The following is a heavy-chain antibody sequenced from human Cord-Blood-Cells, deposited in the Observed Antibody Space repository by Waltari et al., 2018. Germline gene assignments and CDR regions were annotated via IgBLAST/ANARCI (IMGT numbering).Heavy chain of an antibody. CDR2: FDPEDGET. D-gene: IGHD1-20*01. CDR3: ATDRLSLGPDAFDI. J-gene: IGHJ3*02. V-gene: IGHV1-24*01. CDR1: GYTLTELS. Sequence: QVQLVQSGAEVKKPGASVKVSCKVSGYTLTELSMHWVRQDPGKGLEWMGGFDPEDGETFYAQKVQGRVTMTEDTSTDTAYMDLSSLRSEDTAVYYCATDRLSLGPDAFDIWGQGTMVTVSS.